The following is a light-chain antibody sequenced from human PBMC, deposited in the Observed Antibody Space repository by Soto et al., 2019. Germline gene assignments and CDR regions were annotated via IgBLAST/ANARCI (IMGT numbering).Light chain of an antibody. CDR1: QGITTY. Sequence: DIQMTQSPSSLSASVGDRVTITCRASQGITTYLAWYQQKPGKVPKLLIYAASTLQSGVPSRFSGSGSGTDFTLTISSLQPEDVATYYCQQYNSAPYTFGQGTKLEI. CDR3: QQYNSAPYT. J-gene: IGKJ2*01. V-gene: IGKV1-27*01. CDR2: AAS.